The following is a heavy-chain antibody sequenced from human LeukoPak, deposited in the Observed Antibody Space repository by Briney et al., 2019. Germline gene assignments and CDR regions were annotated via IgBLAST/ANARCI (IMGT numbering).Heavy chain of an antibody. CDR3: ARDSYGSGSYIDYYYMDV. V-gene: IGHV1-2*02. Sequence: ASVKVSCKASGYTFTGYYMHWVRQAPGQGLEWMGWINPNSGGTNYAQKFQGRVTMTRDTSISTAYMELSRLRSDDTAVYYCARDSYGSGSYIDYYYMDVWGKGTTVTISS. CDR2: INPNSGGT. J-gene: IGHJ6*03. CDR1: GYTFTGYY. D-gene: IGHD3-10*01.